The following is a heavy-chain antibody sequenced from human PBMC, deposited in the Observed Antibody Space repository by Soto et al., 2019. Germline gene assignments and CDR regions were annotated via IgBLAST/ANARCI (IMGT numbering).Heavy chain of an antibody. V-gene: IGHV4-39*07. CDR2: INHSGST. CDR3: ARDKITGLFDY. Sequence: SETLSLTCTVSGGSISRGGYYWTWIRQPPGTGLEWIGEINHSGSTNYNPSLKSRVTISVDTSKNQFSLKLTSVTAADTAAYYYARDKITGLFDYWGQGTLVTVSS. J-gene: IGHJ4*02. D-gene: IGHD2-8*02. CDR1: GGSISRGGYY.